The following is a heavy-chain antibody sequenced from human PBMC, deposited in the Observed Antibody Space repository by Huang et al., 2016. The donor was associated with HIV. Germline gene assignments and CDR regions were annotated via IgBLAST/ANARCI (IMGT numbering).Heavy chain of an antibody. J-gene: IGHJ4*02. D-gene: IGHD3-10*01. CDR2: IDYRGST. Sequence: QVQLQESGPGLVKPSQTLSLTCTVSGDSIGSGGHSWSWIRQPPGKGLEWIGFIDYRGSTYHNPSRKSRVTISVDTSKNQFSLKLSSVTAADTAVYFCSRALYYHGSGSYSDYWGRGTLVTVSS. CDR1: GDSIGSGGHS. V-gene: IGHV4-30-4*08. CDR3: SRALYYHGSGSYSDY.